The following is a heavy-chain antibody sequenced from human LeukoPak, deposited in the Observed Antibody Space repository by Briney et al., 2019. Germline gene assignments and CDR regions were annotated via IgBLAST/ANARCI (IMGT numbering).Heavy chain of an antibody. CDR1: GFTFSSYG. CDR2: ISYDGSNK. Sequence: PGRSLRLPCAASGFTFSSYGMHGVRQAPGKGLEWVAVISYDGSNKYYADSVKGRFTISRDNSKNTLYLQMNSLRAEDTAVYYCAKDRAAAGTGYFDYWGQGTLVTVSS. J-gene: IGHJ4*02. V-gene: IGHV3-30*18. CDR3: AKDRAAAGTGYFDY. D-gene: IGHD6-13*01.